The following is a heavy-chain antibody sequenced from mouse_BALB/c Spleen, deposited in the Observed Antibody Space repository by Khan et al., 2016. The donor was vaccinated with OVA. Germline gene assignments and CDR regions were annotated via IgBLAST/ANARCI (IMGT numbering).Heavy chain of an antibody. V-gene: IGHV5-6*01. J-gene: IGHJ4*01. CDR3: ARQPGYYGGSAMDY. CDR1: GFTFSSYG. Sequence: EVQLQESGGDLVKPGGSLKLSCAASGFTFSSYGMSWVRQTPDKRLEWVAAISSGGSYTYYPDSLKGRFTITRDTAKNTLYLQLSSLTSEDTAMYYCARQPGYYGGSAMDYWGQGTSVTVSS. CDR2: ISSGGSYT. D-gene: IGHD2-3*01.